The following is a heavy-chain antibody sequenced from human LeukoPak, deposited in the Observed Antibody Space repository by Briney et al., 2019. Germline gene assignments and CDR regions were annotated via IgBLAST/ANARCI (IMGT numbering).Heavy chain of an antibody. D-gene: IGHD4-17*01. Sequence: ASVKVPCKASGYTFTGYYMHWVRQAPGQGLEWMGWINPNSGGTNYAQKFQGRVTMTRDTSISTAYMELSRLRSDDTAVYYCARPGPTVTTGFDYWGQGTLVTVSS. V-gene: IGHV1-2*02. CDR2: INPNSGGT. CDR1: GYTFTGYY. CDR3: ARPGPTVTTGFDY. J-gene: IGHJ4*02.